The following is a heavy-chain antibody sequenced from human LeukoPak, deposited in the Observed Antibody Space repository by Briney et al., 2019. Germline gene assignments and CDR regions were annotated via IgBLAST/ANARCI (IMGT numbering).Heavy chain of an antibody. Sequence: PSETLSLTCTVSGGSISSGGYYWRWIRQHPGKGLEWNGYIYYSGSTYYNPSLKSRVTISVDTSKNQFSLKLSSVTAADTAVYYCAREEGFRELLCYYYYMDVWGKGTTVTVSS. D-gene: IGHD3-10*01. J-gene: IGHJ6*03. CDR3: AREEGFRELLCYYYYMDV. V-gene: IGHV4-31*03. CDR2: IYYSGST. CDR1: GGSISSGGYY.